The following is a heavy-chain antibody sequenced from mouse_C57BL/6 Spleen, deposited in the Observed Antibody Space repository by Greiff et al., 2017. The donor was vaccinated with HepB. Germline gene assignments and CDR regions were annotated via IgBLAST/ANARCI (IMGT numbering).Heavy chain of an antibody. D-gene: IGHD2-4*01. CDR3: ARSHYDLPGD. CDR1: GYTFTSYW. CDR2: IYPGSGST. V-gene: IGHV1-55*01. J-gene: IGHJ2*01. Sequence: QVQLQQSGAELVKPGASVKMSCKASGYTFTSYWITWVKQRPGQGLEWIGDIYPGSGSTNYNEKFKSKATLTVDTSSSTAYMQLSSLTSEDSAVYYCARSHYDLPGDWGQGTTLTVSS.